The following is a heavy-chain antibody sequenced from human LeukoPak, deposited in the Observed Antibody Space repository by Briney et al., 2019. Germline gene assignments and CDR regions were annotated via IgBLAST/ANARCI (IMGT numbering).Heavy chain of an antibody. J-gene: IGHJ4*02. Sequence: PGGSLRLSCAASGFTFSSYSMNWVRQAPGKGLEWVSYISSSSSTIYYADSVKGRFTISRDNSKNTLYLQMNSLRAEDTAVYYCAKGVRLWGSSWGGHCFDYWGQGTLVTVSS. CDR2: ISSSSSTI. CDR3: AKGVRLWGSSWGGHCFDY. CDR1: GFTFSSYS. V-gene: IGHV3-48*01. D-gene: IGHD6-13*01.